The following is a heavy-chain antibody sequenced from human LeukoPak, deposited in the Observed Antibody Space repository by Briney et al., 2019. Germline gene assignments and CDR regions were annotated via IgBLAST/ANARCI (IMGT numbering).Heavy chain of an antibody. CDR3: ARDLRGSGSYYNELDY. D-gene: IGHD3-10*01. CDR2: IIPLFGTA. Sequence: ASVKVSCKASGGTFTNYAFNWVRQAPGQGLEWMGGIIPLFGTANYAQKFQDRLIITADESTSTAYMELSSLRSEDTAVYYCARDLRGSGSYYNELDYWGQGTLVTVSS. J-gene: IGHJ4*02. V-gene: IGHV1-69*01. CDR1: GGTFTNYA.